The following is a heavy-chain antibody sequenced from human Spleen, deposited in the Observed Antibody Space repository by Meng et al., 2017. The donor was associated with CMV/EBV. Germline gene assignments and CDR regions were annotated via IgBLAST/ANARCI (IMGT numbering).Heavy chain of an antibody. Sequence: SGFTFSSDAMHWVRQAPGKGLEWVAVISYDGSNKYYADSVKGRFTISRDNSKNTLYLQMNSLRAEDTAVYYCTQHCSSTSCYSSGYWGQGTLVTVSS. CDR3: TQHCSSTSCYSSGY. CDR2: ISYDGSNK. D-gene: IGHD2-2*01. J-gene: IGHJ4*02. V-gene: IGHV3-30-3*01. CDR1: GFTFSSDA.